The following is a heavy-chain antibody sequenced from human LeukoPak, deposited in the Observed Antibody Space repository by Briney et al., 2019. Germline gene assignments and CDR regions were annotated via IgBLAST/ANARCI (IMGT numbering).Heavy chain of an antibody. V-gene: IGHV5-51*04. D-gene: IGHD5-12*01. J-gene: IGHJ6*03. CDR3: ASLQRIKSGRYYYYYYMDV. CDR2: ISPSDSET. CDR1: GFTFTTNR. Sequence: GESLKISCNGSGFTFTTNRIAWVRQMPGKGLEWMGVISPSDSETKYSPAFQGRVTISADTPFNTAYLQWSSLKASDSAVYYCASLQRIKSGRYYYYYYMDVWGKGTTVTVSS.